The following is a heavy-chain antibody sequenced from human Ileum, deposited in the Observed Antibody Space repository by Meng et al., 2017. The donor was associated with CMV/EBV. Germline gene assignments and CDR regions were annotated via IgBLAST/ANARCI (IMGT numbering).Heavy chain of an antibody. CDR3: ASGKSNLEY. V-gene: IGHV4-34*01. Sequence: QAQLQEWGAGLLKPSETLSLTCDVYGGSFSGYYWSWIRQVPGKGLEWIGEFNHYGSTNYNPSLKSRVTISVDTSKNQFSLNLSSVTAADTAVYYCASGKSNLEYWGQGTLVTVSS. CDR1: GGSFSGYY. J-gene: IGHJ4*02. D-gene: IGHD4-11*01. CDR2: FNHYGST.